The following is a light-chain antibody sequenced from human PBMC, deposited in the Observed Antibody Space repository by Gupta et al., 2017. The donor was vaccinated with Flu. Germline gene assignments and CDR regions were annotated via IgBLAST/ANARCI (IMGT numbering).Light chain of an antibody. J-gene: IGLJ1*01. CDR2: GMN. CDR3: NSRGSRGKHYI. V-gene: IGLV3-19*01. CDR1: SLRTSF. Sequence: SSALTQVPAVSVALGQTVRITFQGDSLRTSFASWSQKKPGQAPVLVIHGMNNRPPGIPDRFSGSRLGRRASLTIAGAQAEEEADYYCNSRGSRGKHYILGKGTKGTVL.